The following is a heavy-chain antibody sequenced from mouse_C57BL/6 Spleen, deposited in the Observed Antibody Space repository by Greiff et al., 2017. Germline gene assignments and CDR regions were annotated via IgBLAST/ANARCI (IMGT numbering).Heavy chain of an antibody. D-gene: IGHD2-13*01. CDR3: ARGDSLYYAMDY. CDR1: GFTFSSYA. CDR2: ISDGGSYT. Sequence: EVKLMESGGGLVKPGGSLKLSCAASGFTFSSYAMSWVRQTPEKRLEWVATISDGGSYTYYPDNVKGRFTISRDNAKNNLYLQMSHLKSEDTAMYYCARGDSLYYAMDYWGQGTSVTVSS. J-gene: IGHJ4*01. V-gene: IGHV5-4*03.